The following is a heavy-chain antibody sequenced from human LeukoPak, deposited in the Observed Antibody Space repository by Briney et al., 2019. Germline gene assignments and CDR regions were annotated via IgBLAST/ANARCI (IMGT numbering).Heavy chain of an antibody. Sequence: PGGSLRLSCAASGFTFSSYAMRWVRQAPGKGLEWVAVISYDGSNKYYADSVKGRFTISRDNSKNTLYLQMNSLRAEDSGIYYCVKDVLFAVGDAVDIWGQGTMVAVS. CDR3: VKDVLFAVGDAVDI. CDR2: ISYDGSNK. CDR1: GFTFSSYA. V-gene: IGHV3-30*04. D-gene: IGHD3-10*02. J-gene: IGHJ3*02.